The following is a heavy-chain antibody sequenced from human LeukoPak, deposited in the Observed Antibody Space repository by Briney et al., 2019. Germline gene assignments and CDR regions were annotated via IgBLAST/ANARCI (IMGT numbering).Heavy chain of an antibody. V-gene: IGHV3-48*03. J-gene: IGHJ4*02. Sequence: GGSLRLSCAASGFSFSSYEMNWVRQAPGKGLEWVSYISSSGDIMHSADSVKGRFTISRDNAKNSLYLQMNSLRAEDTAIYYCSSQYSSSSVVDYWGQGTLVTVSS. CDR3: SSQYSSSSVVDY. CDR2: ISSSGDIM. D-gene: IGHD6-6*01. CDR1: GFSFSSYE.